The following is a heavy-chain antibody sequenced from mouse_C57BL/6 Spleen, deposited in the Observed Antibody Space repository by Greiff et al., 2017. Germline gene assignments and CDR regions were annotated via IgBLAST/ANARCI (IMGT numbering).Heavy chain of an antibody. Sequence: EVQGVESGPELVKPGASVKISCKASGYSFTGYYMNWVKQSPEKSLEWIGEINPSTGGTTYNQKFKSKATLTVDKSSSTAYMQLKSRTSEDSAVYYCARRRQTAQATHYAMDYWGQGTSVTVSS. CDR3: ARRRQTAQATHYAMDY. CDR1: GYSFTGYY. V-gene: IGHV1-42*01. CDR2: INPSTGGT. J-gene: IGHJ4*01. D-gene: IGHD3-2*02.